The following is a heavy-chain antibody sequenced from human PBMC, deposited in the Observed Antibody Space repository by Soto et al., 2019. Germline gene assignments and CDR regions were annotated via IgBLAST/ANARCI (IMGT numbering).Heavy chain of an antibody. D-gene: IGHD4-17*01. V-gene: IGHV6-1*01. CDR3: ARADYGGNQGLFDI. Sequence: PSQTLSLTCAISGDSVSSNSATWNWIRQSPSRGLEWLGRTYYRSKWYNDYAVSVKSRITINPDTSKNQFSLQMNSVTPEDTAVYYCARADYGGNQGLFDIWGKGTMVTVSS. J-gene: IGHJ3*02. CDR1: GDSVSSNSAT. CDR2: TYYRSKWYN.